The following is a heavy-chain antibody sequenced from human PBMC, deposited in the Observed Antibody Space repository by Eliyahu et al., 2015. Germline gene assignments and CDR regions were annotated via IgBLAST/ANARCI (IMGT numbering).Heavy chain of an antibody. Sequence: EVQLLESGGGLVQPGGSLRLSCAASGFTFSRYAMTWVRQAPGKGLEWVSVISGSGGSTYYADSVKGRFTISRDNSKNTLYLQMNSLRAEDTAVYYCAKDGGQESYFYYYGMDVWGQGTTVTVSS. J-gene: IGHJ6*02. D-gene: IGHD2-15*01. V-gene: IGHV3-23*01. CDR1: GFTFSRYA. CDR2: ISGSGGST. CDR3: AKDGGQESYFYYYGMDV.